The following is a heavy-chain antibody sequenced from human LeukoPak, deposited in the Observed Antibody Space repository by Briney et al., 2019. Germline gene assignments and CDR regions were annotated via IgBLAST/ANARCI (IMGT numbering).Heavy chain of an antibody. D-gene: IGHD3-3*01. J-gene: IGHJ5*02. CDR3: AGAKVTIFGVVNNWFDP. V-gene: IGHV4-4*09. CDR2: IYTSGST. CDR1: GGSISSYY. Sequence: SETLSLTCTVSGGSISSYYWSWIRQPPGKGLEWIGYIYTSGSTNYNPSLKSRVTISVDTSKNQFSLELSSVTAADTAVYYCAGAKVTIFGVVNNWFDPWGQGTLVTVSS.